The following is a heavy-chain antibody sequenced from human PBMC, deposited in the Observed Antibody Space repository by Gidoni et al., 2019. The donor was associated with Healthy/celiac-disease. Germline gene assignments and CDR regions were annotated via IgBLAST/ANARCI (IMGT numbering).Heavy chain of an antibody. CDR3: ARVWRGYYDFWSGFYYGMDV. D-gene: IGHD3-3*01. CDR2: ISSSSSYI. J-gene: IGHJ6*02. CDR1: GFTFSSYS. Sequence: EVQLVESGGGLVKPGGSLRLSCAASGFTFSSYSMTWVRQAPGKGLEGVSSISSSSSYIYYADSVKGRFTISRDNAKNSLYLQMNSLRAEDTAVYYCARVWRGYYDFWSGFYYGMDVWGQGTTVTVSS. V-gene: IGHV3-21*01.